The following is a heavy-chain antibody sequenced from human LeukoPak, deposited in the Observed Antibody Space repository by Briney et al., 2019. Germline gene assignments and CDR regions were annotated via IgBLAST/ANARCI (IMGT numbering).Heavy chain of an antibody. D-gene: IGHD3-10*01. CDR3: ARGRGGVVRGHFDY. J-gene: IGHJ4*02. V-gene: IGHV4-39*01. CDR2: IYYSGST. CDR1: GGSISSSSYY. Sequence: SETLSLTCTVSGGSISSSSYYWGWIRQPPGKGLEWIGSIYYSGSTYYNPSLKSRVTISVDTSKNQFSLKLSSVTAADTAVYYCARGRGGVVRGHFDYWGQGTLVTVSS.